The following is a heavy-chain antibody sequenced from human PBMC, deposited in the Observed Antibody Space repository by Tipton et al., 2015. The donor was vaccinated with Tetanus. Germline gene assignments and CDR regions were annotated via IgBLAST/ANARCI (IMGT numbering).Heavy chain of an antibody. CDR1: GGSISSYY. CDR2: IYTSGST. J-gene: IGHJ6*02. Sequence: TLSLTCTVSGGSISSYYWSWIRQPAGKGLEWIGRIYTSGSTNYNPPLKSRVTMSVDTSKNQFSMKLSSVTAADTAVYYCASLIVGASVLGGMDVWGQGTTVTVSS. V-gene: IGHV4-4*07. CDR3: ASLIVGASVLGGMDV. D-gene: IGHD1-26*01.